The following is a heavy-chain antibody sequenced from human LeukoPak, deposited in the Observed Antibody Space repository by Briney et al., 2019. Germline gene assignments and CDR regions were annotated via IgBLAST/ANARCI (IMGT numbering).Heavy chain of an antibody. CDR3: AREVTHHIYYGMDV. D-gene: IGHD4-23*01. Sequence: ASVKVSCKASDYTFTNYDIRWVRQAPGRGLEWMGWISTYNGNTNYAQKFQDRVTMTTDTSTSTAYMELRSLRSDDTAVYYCAREVTHHIYYGMDVWGQGTTVTVSS. CDR1: DYTFTNYD. V-gene: IGHV1-18*01. J-gene: IGHJ6*02. CDR2: ISTYNGNT.